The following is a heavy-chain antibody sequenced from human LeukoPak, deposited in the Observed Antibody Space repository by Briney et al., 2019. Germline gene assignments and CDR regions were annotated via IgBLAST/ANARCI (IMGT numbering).Heavy chain of an antibody. V-gene: IGHV4-39*06. CDR1: GGSISNNNYY. CDR2: IYYSGSP. J-gene: IGHJ5*02. CDR3: ARLSGYSHYNWFDP. D-gene: IGHD3-22*01. Sequence: SETLSLTCTVSGGSISNNNYYWAWIRQPPGKGLECIGSIYYSGSPYYNPSLKSRVTISVDTSKNQFTLKVSSVTAADTAVYYCARLSGYSHYNWFDPWGQGTLVTVSS.